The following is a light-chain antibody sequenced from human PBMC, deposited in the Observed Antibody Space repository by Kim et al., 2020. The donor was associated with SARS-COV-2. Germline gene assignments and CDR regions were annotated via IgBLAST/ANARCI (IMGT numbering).Light chain of an antibody. CDR2: LNSDGSH. CDR3: QTWGTGIRV. Sequence: GASVKLTCTLSSGHSSYAIAWHQQQPEKGPRYLMKLNSDGSHNKGDGIPDRFSGSSSGAERYLTISSLQSEDEADYYCQTWGTGIRVFGGGTKLTVL. V-gene: IGLV4-69*02. CDR1: SGHSSYA. J-gene: IGLJ3*02.